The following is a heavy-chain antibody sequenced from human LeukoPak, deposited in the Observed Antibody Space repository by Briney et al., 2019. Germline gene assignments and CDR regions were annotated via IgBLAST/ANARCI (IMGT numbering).Heavy chain of an antibody. CDR1: GFTFRSYW. J-gene: IGHJ4*02. CDR3: ARDAGYDFWTGYYDF. V-gene: IGHV3-7*05. CDR2: IKQDGSEK. Sequence: PGGSLRLSCVASGFTFRSYWMSWVRQAPGEGLEWVATIKQDGSEKYYVDSVKGRFTTSRDIAQNSLYLQMNSLRAEDTAVYFCARDAGYDFWTGYYDFWGQGTLVTVSS. D-gene: IGHD3-3*01.